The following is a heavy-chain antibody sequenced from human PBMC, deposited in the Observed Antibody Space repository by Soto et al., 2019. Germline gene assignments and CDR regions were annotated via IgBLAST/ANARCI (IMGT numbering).Heavy chain of an antibody. V-gene: IGHV1-18*01. CDR3: ARDGGRSGGYDDAFAI. CDR2: ISAYNGNT. D-gene: IGHD6-19*01. J-gene: IGHJ3*02. CDR1: GYTFTSYG. Sequence: QVQLVQSGAEVKKPGASVKVSCKASGYTFTSYGISWVRQAPGQGLEWMGWISAYNGNTNYAQKLEVRVTTTTDTSTSTAYRERRSLRSDDTAVYYCARDGGRSGGYDDAFAIWGQGTMVTVSS.